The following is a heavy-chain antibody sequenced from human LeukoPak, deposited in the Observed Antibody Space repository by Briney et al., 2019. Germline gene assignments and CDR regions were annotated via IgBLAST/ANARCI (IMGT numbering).Heavy chain of an antibody. CDR1: GYTFTSYD. Sequence: ASVKVSCKASGYTFTSYDISWVRQATGQGLEWMGWMNPNSGNTGYAQKFQGRVTMTRDTSISTAYMELSRLRSDDTAVYYCARDGYCSSTSCYWRLYYYYYYMDVWGKGTTVTVSS. V-gene: IGHV1-8*01. D-gene: IGHD2-2*03. CDR3: ARDGYCSSTSCYWRLYYYYYYMDV. CDR2: MNPNSGNT. J-gene: IGHJ6*03.